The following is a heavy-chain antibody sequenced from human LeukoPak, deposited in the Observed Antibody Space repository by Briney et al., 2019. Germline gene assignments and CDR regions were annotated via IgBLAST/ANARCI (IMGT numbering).Heavy chain of an antibody. D-gene: IGHD5-18*01. CDR1: GYTFTSYG. CDR2: ISAYNGNT. CDR3: ARGDVDTTLGGTPEFDY. J-gene: IGHJ4*02. Sequence: GASVKVSCKASGYTFTSYGISWVRQAPGQGLEWMGWISAYNGNTNYAQKLQGRVTMTTDTSTSTAYMELRSLRSDDTAVYYCARGDVDTTLGGTPEFDYWGQGTLVTVSS. V-gene: IGHV1-18*01.